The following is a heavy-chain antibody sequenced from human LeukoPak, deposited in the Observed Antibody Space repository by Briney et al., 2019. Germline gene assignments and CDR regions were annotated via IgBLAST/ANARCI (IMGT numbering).Heavy chain of an antibody. J-gene: IGHJ5*02. V-gene: IGHV3-21*01. CDR3: ARAGYRDYDFWSGYFSWFDP. CDR1: GFTFSSYS. Sequence: GGSLRLSCAASGFTFSSYSMNWVRQAPGKGLEWVSSISSSSSYIYYADSVKGRFTISRDNAKNSLYLQMNSLRAEGTAVYYCARAGYRDYDFWSGYFSWFDPWGQGTLVTVSS. D-gene: IGHD3-3*01. CDR2: ISSSSSYI.